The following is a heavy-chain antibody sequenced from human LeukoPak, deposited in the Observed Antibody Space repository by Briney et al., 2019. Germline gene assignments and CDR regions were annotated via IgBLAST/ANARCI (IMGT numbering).Heavy chain of an antibody. D-gene: IGHD3-10*01. Sequence: GGSLTLSCAASGFTFSIYSMNWVRQAPGKGLEWVSSISSSSSYIYYADSLKGRFTISRDNAKNSLYLQMNSLRAEDTAVYYCARAKYYGSGSYSALMDVWGKGTTVTVSS. CDR1: GFTFSIYS. CDR2: ISSSSSYI. CDR3: ARAKYYGSGSYSALMDV. J-gene: IGHJ6*03. V-gene: IGHV3-21*01.